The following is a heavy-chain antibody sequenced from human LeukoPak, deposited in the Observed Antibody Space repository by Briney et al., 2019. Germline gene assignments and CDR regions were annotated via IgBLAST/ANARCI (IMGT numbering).Heavy chain of an antibody. CDR3: AREYYDFWSGFDY. Sequence: PGGSLRLSCAASGFTFSSYWMSWVRQAPGKGLEWVANIKQDGSEKYYVDSVKGRFTISRDNAKNSLYLQMNSLRAEDTAVYYCAREYYDFWSGFDYWGQGTLVTVSS. J-gene: IGHJ4*02. D-gene: IGHD3-3*01. V-gene: IGHV3-7*01. CDR2: IKQDGSEK. CDR1: GFTFSSYW.